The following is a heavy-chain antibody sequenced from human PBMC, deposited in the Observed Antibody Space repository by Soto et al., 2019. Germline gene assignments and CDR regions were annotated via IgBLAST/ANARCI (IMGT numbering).Heavy chain of an antibody. CDR2: ISYDGSNK. CDR1: GFTFSSYG. V-gene: IGHV3-30*18. J-gene: IGHJ6*02. Sequence: GGSLRLSCAASGFTFSSYGMHWVRQAPGKGLEWVAVISYDGSNKYYADSVKGRFTISRDNSKNTLYLQMNSLRAEDTAVYYCAKNGGSDYVRLYYYGMDVWGQGTTVTVSS. D-gene: IGHD3-10*01. CDR3: AKNGGSDYVRLYYYGMDV.